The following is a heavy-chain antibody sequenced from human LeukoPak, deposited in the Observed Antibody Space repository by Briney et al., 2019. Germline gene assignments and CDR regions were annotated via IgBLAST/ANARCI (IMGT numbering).Heavy chain of an antibody. D-gene: IGHD1-1*01. Sequence: SEALSLTCTVSGGSISSGGYYWNWIRQHPGKGLEWIGYIYYSGITYYNPSLKSRLTMSLDTSKNQFSLNLSSVTDADTAVYFCASGVRRKGNDYWGQGTLVTVSS. V-gene: IGHV4-31*03. CDR3: ASGVRRKGNDY. CDR2: IYYSGIT. J-gene: IGHJ4*02. CDR1: GGSISSGGYY.